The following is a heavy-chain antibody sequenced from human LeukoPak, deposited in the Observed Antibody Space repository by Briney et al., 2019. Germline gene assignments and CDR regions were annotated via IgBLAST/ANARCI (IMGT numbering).Heavy chain of an antibody. CDR1: GGSISSYY. J-gene: IGHJ6*02. Sequence: SETLSLTCTVSGGSISSYYWSWIRQPPGKGLEWIGYIYYSGSTNYNPSLKSRVTISVDTSKNQFSLKLSSVTAADTAVYYCATSTASTPQVSQTYYYGMDVWGQGTTVTVSS. CDR3: ATSTASTPQVSQTYYYGMDV. V-gene: IGHV4-59*01. CDR2: IYYSGST. D-gene: IGHD2-21*01.